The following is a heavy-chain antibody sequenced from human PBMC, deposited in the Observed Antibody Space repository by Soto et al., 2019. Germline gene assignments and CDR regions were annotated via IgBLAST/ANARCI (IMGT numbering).Heavy chain of an antibody. Sequence: NASETLSLTCTVSGGSVSSGSYYWSWIRQPPGKGLEWIGYIYYSGSTNYNPSLKSRVTISVDAAKNQFSLKLSSVTAADTAVYYCARGIAARVIDYWGQGTLVTVSS. CDR1: GGSVSSGSYY. D-gene: IGHD6-6*01. V-gene: IGHV4-61*01. CDR3: ARGIAARVIDY. CDR2: IYYSGST. J-gene: IGHJ4*02.